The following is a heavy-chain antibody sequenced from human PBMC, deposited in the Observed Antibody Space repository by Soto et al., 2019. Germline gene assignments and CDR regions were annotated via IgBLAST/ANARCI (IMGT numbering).Heavy chain of an antibody. V-gene: IGHV3-23*01. CDR2: FIGSNGVA. CDR1: GFTFSHYT. J-gene: IGHJ4*02. Sequence: EVQMLESGGYLVQPGGSLRVSCASGFTFSHYTMAWVGQLPGKGLEWVSGFIGSNGVAYYEDSVKGRLTISRDNSKNTVFLQMNSLRAEDTAVYYCANGGLHGSIDGGLSYFHHWDQGTLVTVSS. D-gene: IGHD2-15*01. CDR3: ANGGLHGSIDGGLSYFHH.